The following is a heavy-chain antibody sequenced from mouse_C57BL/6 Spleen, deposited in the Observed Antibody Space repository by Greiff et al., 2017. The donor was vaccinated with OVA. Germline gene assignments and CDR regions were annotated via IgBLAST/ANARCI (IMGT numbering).Heavy chain of an antibody. Sequence: VQLQQSGPELVKPGASVKISCTASGYSFTGYYMNWVKQSPEKSLEWIGEINPSTGGNTYNQKFKAKATLTVDKSSSTAYMQLKSLTSEDSAVYYCARSGYYGSSWDFDVWGTGTTVTVSS. V-gene: IGHV1-42*01. J-gene: IGHJ1*03. D-gene: IGHD1-1*01. CDR1: GYSFTGYY. CDR2: INPSTGGN. CDR3: ARSGYYGSSWDFDV.